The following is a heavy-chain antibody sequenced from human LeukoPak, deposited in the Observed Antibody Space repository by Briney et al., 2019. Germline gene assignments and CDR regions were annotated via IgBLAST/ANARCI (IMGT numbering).Heavy chain of an antibody. D-gene: IGHD2/OR15-2a*01. V-gene: IGHV4-39*07. CDR3: AREWSGEYCKGGTCHPYYYYYMDV. CDR1: AGSISNSYYI. Sequence: ETSFLICTVTAGSISNSYYIWRWSRHPPRRLEEWSVSIYYTCTTYYNSSLTSRVTISDDTSKNKFSLRLSSLTAADTAVYYCAREWSGEYCKGGTCHPYYYYYMDVWGKGTTVTVSS. J-gene: IGHJ6*03. CDR2: IYYTCTT.